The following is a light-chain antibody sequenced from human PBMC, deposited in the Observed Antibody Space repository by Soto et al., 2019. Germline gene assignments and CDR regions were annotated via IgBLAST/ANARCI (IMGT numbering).Light chain of an antibody. CDR2: GAS. Sequence: PGERATLSCRTSQSISTYLTWLQQKPGQAPRLLIYGASNRATGVPVRFSGSGSGTDFTLTISSLEPEDFAVYYCQQRSNWPPITFGQGTRLEIK. J-gene: IGKJ5*01. CDR1: QSISTY. CDR3: QQRSNWPPIT. V-gene: IGKV3-11*01.